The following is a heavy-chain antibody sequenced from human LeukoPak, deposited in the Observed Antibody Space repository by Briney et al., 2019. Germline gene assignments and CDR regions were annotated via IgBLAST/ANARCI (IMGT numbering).Heavy chain of an antibody. CDR3: ARVRCSAMGCSSNSFDP. CDR1: GFTFNNFG. D-gene: IGHD2-15*01. Sequence: GGSLRLSCAASGFTFNNFGMTWVRQAPGQGLEWVSTISGGGGGSTYYTYSVKGRFTISSDNSRDTLYLQMNNLRAEDTAVYDSARVRCSAMGCSSNSFDPWGQGTLVTVSS. J-gene: IGHJ5*02. V-gene: IGHV3-23*01. CDR2: ISGGGGGST.